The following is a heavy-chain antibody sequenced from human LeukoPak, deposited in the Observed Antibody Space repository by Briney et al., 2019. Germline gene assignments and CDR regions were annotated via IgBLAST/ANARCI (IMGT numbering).Heavy chain of an antibody. CDR3: ARERRGEGYFDY. Sequence: PGGSLRLSCAASGFTFSSYEMNWIRQPPGKGLEWIGSIYYSGSTYYNPSLKSRVTISVDTSKNQFSLKLSSVTAADTAVYYCARERRGEGYFDYWGQGTLVTVPS. V-gene: IGHV4-39*07. D-gene: IGHD3-10*01. CDR1: GFTFSSYE. CDR2: IYYSGST. J-gene: IGHJ4*02.